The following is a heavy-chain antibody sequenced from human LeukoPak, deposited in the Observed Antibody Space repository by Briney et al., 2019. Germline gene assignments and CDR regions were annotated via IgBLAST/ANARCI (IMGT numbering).Heavy chain of an antibody. CDR2: IWYDGSNK. J-gene: IGHJ4*02. D-gene: IGHD1-26*01. Sequence: GGSLRLSCAASGLTFSSYGMHWVRQAPGKGLEWVAVIWYDGSNKFYADSVKGRFTISRDNSKNTLYLQMNSLRAEDTAVYYCGRETTTLDYWGQGTLVTVSS. CDR1: GLTFSSYG. V-gene: IGHV3-33*01. CDR3: GRETTTLDY.